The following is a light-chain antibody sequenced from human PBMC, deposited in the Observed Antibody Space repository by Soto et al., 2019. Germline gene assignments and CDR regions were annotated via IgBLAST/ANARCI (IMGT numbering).Light chain of an antibody. V-gene: IGKV3-20*01. CDR1: QSVSSSY. CDR2: GAS. J-gene: IGKJ1*01. CDR3: QQYGSSPGT. Sequence: EIVLTQSPGTLSLSPGERATLSCRASQSVSSSYLAWYQQKPGQAPRLLIYGASSRATGIPDRFSGSGSGTDFTLTISRLEPKDLAVYYCQQYGSSPGTFGQGNKVEIK.